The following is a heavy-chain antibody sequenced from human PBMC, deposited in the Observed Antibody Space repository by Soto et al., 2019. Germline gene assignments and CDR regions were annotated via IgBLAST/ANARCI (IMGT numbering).Heavy chain of an antibody. J-gene: IGHJ6*02. V-gene: IGHV3-48*01. D-gene: IGHD2-2*01. CDR3: ARGGPLGYCSSTSCPHYYYYYGMDV. CDR2: ISSSSSTI. Sequence: GGSLRLSCAASGFTFSSYSMNWVRQAPGKGLEWVSYISSSSSTIYYADSVEGRFTISRDNAKNSLYLQMNSLRAEDTAVYYCARGGPLGYCSSTSCPHYYYYYGMDVWGQGTTVTVSS. CDR1: GFTFSSYS.